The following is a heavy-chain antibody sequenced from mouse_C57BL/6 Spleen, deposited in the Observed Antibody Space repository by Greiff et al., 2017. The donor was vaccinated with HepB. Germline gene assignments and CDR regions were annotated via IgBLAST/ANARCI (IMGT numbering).Heavy chain of an antibody. J-gene: IGHJ4*01. CDR2: INPNNGGT. CDR1: GYTFTDYN. Sequence: EVQLQQSVPELVKPGASVKIPCKASGYTFTDYNMDWVKQSHGKSLEWIGDINPNNGGTIYNQKFKGKATLTVDKSSSTAYMELRSLTSEDTAVYYCARSVITTVVVDYAMDYWGQGTSVTVSS. V-gene: IGHV1-18*01. D-gene: IGHD1-1*01. CDR3: ARSVITTVVVDYAMDY.